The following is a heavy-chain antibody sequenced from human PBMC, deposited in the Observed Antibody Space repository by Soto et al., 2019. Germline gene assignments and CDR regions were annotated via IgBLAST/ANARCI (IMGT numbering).Heavy chain of an antibody. Sequence: GGSLRLSCAASGFTVSSNYMSWVSQAPGKGLEWVSVIYSGGSTYYADSVKGRFTISRDNSKNTLYLQMNSLRAEDTAVYYCARVPGSGSYYDYWGQGTLVTVSS. D-gene: IGHD3-10*01. CDR2: IYSGGST. CDR1: GFTVSSNY. J-gene: IGHJ4*02. CDR3: ARVPGSGSYYDY. V-gene: IGHV3-66*01.